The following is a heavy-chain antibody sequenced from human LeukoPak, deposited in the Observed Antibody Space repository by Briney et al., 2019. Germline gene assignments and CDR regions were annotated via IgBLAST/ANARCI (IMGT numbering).Heavy chain of an antibody. Sequence: GGSLRLSCAASGFIFSTHSMSWVRQSPGKGLEWVSSISSGSSHIYYADSMKGRFTISRDNARNSLFLQMNSLRAEDTAVYYCVRDFRTQLDGYSPPYHFDYWGQGALVTVSS. CDR3: VRDFRTQLDGYSPPYHFDY. CDR2: ISSGSSHI. D-gene: IGHD5-24*01. CDR1: GFIFSTHS. V-gene: IGHV3-21*01. J-gene: IGHJ4*02.